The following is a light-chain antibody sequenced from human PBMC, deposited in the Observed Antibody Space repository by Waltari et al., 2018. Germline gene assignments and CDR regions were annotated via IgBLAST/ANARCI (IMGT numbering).Light chain of an antibody. CDR3: QTADRSGTHVV. V-gene: IGLV3-25*03. CDR2: KDS. CDR1: IFTHLH. Sequence: SYELTQPPSVSVSPGQTARITCSAAIFTHLHSYWYQQRPGQAPVLVIYKDSERPSGIPERFSGSSSGTVVSLIISGVQPEDEADYYCQTADRSGTHVVFGGGTKLTVI. J-gene: IGLJ2*01.